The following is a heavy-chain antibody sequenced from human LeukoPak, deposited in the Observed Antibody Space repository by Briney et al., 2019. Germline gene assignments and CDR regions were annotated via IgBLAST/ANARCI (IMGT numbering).Heavy chain of an antibody. CDR1: GFTVSSNY. D-gene: IGHD3-10*01. CDR3: ARDLTRFGEFYYYSYGMDV. J-gene: IGHJ6*02. V-gene: IGHV3-48*02. CDR2: ISSSSSTI. Sequence: GGSLRLSCAASGFTVSSNYMSWVRQAPGKGLEWVSYISSSSSTIYYADSVKGRFTISRDNAKNSLYLQMNSLRYEDTAVYYCARDLTRFGEFYYYSYGMDVWGQGTTVTVSS.